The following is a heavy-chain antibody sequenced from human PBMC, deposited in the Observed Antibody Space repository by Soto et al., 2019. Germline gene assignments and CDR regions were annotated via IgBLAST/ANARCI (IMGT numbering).Heavy chain of an antibody. J-gene: IGHJ5*02. CDR2: IYYSGST. V-gene: IGHV4-30-4*01. Sequence: QVQLQESGPGLVKPSQTLSLTCTDSGGSISSGDYYWSWIRQPPGKGLEWIGYIYYSGSTYYNPSLKSRVTISVDTSKNQFSLKLSSVTAADTAVYYCARGLIAARPGNWFDPWGQGTLVTVSS. CDR1: GGSISSGDYY. CDR3: ARGLIAARPGNWFDP. D-gene: IGHD6-6*01.